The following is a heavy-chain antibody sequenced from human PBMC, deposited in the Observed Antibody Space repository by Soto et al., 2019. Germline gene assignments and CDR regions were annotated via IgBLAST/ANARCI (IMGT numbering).Heavy chain of an antibody. CDR1: GGTFSSYA. CDR3: ARLPKSYFYYYGMDV. V-gene: IGHV1-18*01. J-gene: IGHJ6*02. D-gene: IGHD6-25*01. CDR2: ISPYNGDT. Sequence: ASVKVSCKASGGTFSSYAISWVRQAPGQGLEWMGWISPYNGDTEYSQKLQDRLTMTTDTSASTAYVELRNLRSDDTAVYYCARLPKSYFYYYGMDVWGQGTTVTVSS.